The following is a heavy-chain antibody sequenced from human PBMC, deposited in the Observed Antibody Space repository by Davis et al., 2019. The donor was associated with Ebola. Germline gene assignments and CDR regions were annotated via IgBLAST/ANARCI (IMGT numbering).Heavy chain of an antibody. V-gene: IGHV4-59*01. Sequence: SETLSLTCTVSGGSISSYYWSWIRQPPGKGLEWIGYIYYSGSTTYNPSLKSRVTISVDTSKNQFSLKLSSVTAADTAVYYCARGKYYYGMDVWGQGTTVTVSS. CDR2: IYYSGST. CDR3: ARGKYYYGMDV. J-gene: IGHJ6*02. CDR1: GGSISSYY.